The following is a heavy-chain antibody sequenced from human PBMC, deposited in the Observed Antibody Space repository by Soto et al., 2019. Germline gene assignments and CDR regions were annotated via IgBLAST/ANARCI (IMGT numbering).Heavy chain of an antibody. Sequence: QVQLQQWGAGLLKPSETLSLTCAVYGGSFSGYYWSWIRQPPGKGLEWIGEINHSGSTNYNPSLKSRVTISVDTSKNQFSLKLSSVTAADTAVYSCASRLDSGWYSSWGQGTLVTVSS. V-gene: IGHV4-34*01. CDR1: GGSFSGYY. CDR2: INHSGST. D-gene: IGHD6-19*01. CDR3: ASRLDSGWYSS. J-gene: IGHJ4*02.